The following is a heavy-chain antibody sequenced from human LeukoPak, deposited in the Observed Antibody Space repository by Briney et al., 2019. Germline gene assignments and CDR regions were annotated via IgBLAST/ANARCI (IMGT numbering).Heavy chain of an antibody. CDR2: ISYDGSNK. D-gene: IGHD4-23*01. Sequence: GGSLRLSCAASGFTFSCYAMHWVRQAPGKGLEWVAVISYDGSNKYYADSVKGRFTISRDNSKNTLYLQMNGLRAEDTAVYYCARDYGGNSGLGGWGQGTLVTVSS. CDR3: ARDYGGNSGLGG. J-gene: IGHJ4*02. CDR1: GFTFSCYA. V-gene: IGHV3-30-3*01.